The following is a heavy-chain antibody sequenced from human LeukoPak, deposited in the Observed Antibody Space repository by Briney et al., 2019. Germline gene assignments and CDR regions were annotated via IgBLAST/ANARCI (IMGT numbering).Heavy chain of an antibody. Sequence: ASVKVSCKASGYTFTSYGISWVRQAPGQGLEWMGWISAYNGNTNYARKLQGRVTMTTDTSTSTAYMELRSLRSDDTAVYYCARDCGSWYEGCYFDYWGQGTLVTVSS. CDR1: GYTFTSYG. CDR3: ARDCGSWYEGCYFDY. J-gene: IGHJ4*02. CDR2: ISAYNGNT. V-gene: IGHV1-18*01. D-gene: IGHD6-13*01.